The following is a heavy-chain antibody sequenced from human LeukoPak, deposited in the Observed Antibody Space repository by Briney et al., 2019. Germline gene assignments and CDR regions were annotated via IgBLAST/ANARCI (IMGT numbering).Heavy chain of an antibody. CDR2: ISGRGGST. Sequence: GGSLRLSCAASGFTFSSYAMSWVRQAPGKGLEWVSAISGRGGSTYYADSVKGRFTISRDNSKNTLYLQMNSLRAEDTAVYYCAKDRAKGANPPYFDYWGQGTLVTVSS. CDR1: GFTFSSYA. D-gene: IGHD1-26*01. V-gene: IGHV3-23*01. CDR3: AKDRAKGANPPYFDY. J-gene: IGHJ4*02.